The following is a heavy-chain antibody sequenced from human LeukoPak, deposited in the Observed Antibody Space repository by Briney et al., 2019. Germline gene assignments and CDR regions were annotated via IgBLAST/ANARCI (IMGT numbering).Heavy chain of an antibody. CDR1: GFTFSSYD. D-gene: IGHD2-2*01. CDR3: ARALSSTSSYGMDV. V-gene: IGHV3-13*01. CDR2: IGTAGDT. J-gene: IGHJ6*02. Sequence: GGSLRLSCAASGFTFSSYDMHWVRHATGKGLEWVSAIGTAGDTYYPGSVKGRFTISRENAKNSLYLQMDSLRAGDTAVYYCARALSSTSSYGMDVWGQGTTVTVSS.